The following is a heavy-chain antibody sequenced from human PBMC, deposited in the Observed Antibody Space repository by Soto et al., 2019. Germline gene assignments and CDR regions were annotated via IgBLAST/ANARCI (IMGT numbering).Heavy chain of an antibody. J-gene: IGHJ6*02. Sequence: SETLSLTCTVSGGSISSYYWSWIRQSPGKGLEWIGYVYYNGSTTYNPSLKIRVTISLDTSKNQFSLRLSSVTAADTAVYYCARDGGEIWTNNYYYSGMDVWGQGTTVTVSS. CDR1: GGSISSYY. V-gene: IGHV4-59*01. CDR3: ARDGGEIWTNNYYYSGMDV. CDR2: VYYNGST. D-gene: IGHD3-16*01.